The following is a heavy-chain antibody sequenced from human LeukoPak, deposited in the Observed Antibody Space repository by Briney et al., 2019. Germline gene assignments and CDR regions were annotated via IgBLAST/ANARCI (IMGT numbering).Heavy chain of an antibody. Sequence: GGSLRLSCAASGFTFSSYEMNWVRQAPGKGLEWVSYISSSGSTIYYADSVKGRFTISRDNAKNSLYLQMNSLRAEDTAVYYCVRRPESSGFTDYWGQGTLVTVSS. CDR2: ISSSGSTI. CDR1: GFTFSSYE. CDR3: VRRPESSGFTDY. J-gene: IGHJ4*02. V-gene: IGHV3-48*03. D-gene: IGHD6-19*01.